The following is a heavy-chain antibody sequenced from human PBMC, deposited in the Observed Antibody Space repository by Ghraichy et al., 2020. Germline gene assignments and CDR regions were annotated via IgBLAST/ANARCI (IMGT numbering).Heavy chain of an antibody. D-gene: IGHD3-16*01. CDR3: ARLGAWESFLGY. CDR1: GFTFSSSW. CDR2: IKQDGSEK. V-gene: IGHV3-7*03. J-gene: IGHJ4*02. Sequence: GGSLRLSCAASGFTFSSSWMSWVRQAPGKGLECVANIKQDGSEKYYVDSVKGRFTISRDNAKNSLYLQMNSLRAEDTAVYYCARLGAWESFLGYWGQGTLVTVSS.